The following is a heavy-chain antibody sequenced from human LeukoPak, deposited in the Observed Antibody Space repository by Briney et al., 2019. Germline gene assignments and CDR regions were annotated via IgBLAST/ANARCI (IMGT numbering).Heavy chain of an antibody. CDR1: GFTFSSYA. J-gene: IGHJ6*03. CDR2: ISYDGSNK. D-gene: IGHD2-2*01. V-gene: IGHV3-30*14. Sequence: GRSLRLSCTASGFTFSSYAMHWVRQAPGKGLEWVAVISYDGSNKYYADSVKGRFTISRDNSKNTLYLQMNSLRAEDTAVYYCASCSSTSCYYYYYYYYMDVWGKGTTVTVSS. CDR3: ASCSSTSCYYYYYYYYMDV.